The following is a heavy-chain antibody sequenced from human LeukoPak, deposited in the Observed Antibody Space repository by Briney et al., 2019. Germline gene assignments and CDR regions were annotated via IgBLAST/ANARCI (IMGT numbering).Heavy chain of an antibody. CDR1: GYTFTSYD. CDR3: AIRTPVDIVATLGERVKKGLDY. CDR2: MNPNSGNT. D-gene: IGHD5-12*01. J-gene: IGHJ4*02. V-gene: IGHV1-8*01. Sequence: ASVKVSCKASGYTFTSYDINWLRRATGQGLEWMGWMNPNSGNTGYAQKFQGRVTMTRNTSVSTAYMELSSLRSEDTAVYYCAIRTPVDIVATLGERVKKGLDYWGQGTLVTVSS.